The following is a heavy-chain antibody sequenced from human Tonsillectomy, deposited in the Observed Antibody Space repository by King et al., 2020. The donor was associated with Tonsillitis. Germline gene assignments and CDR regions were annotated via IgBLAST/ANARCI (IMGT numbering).Heavy chain of an antibody. CDR1: GGSISGYY. Sequence: QLQESGPGLVKPSETLSLTCAVSGGSISGYYWGWMRQPPGKGLEWIGYIHYSGRTVYNTSLRSRVTISVDTSNNQFSLNLTSVTAADTAVYYCAREVPGMGIRFDYWGQGTLVTVSA. J-gene: IGHJ4*02. CDR2: IHYSGRT. CDR3: AREVPGMGIRFDY. V-gene: IGHV4-59*01. D-gene: IGHD3-10*01.